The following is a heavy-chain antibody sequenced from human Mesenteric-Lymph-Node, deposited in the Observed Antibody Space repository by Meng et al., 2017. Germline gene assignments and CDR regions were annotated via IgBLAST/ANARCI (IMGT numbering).Heavy chain of an antibody. CDR2: ISYDGTNI. J-gene: IGHJ4*02. D-gene: IGHD6-13*01. CDR3: ARGMGSSSWCFDY. V-gene: IGHV3-30*04. Sequence: GGSLRLSCAASGFTFSSYAMHWVRQAPGKGLEWVALISYDGTNIYYADSVKGRFTISRDNSKNTLYLQMNSLRAEDTAVYYCARGMGSSSWCFDYWGQGTRVTVSS. CDR1: GFTFSSYA.